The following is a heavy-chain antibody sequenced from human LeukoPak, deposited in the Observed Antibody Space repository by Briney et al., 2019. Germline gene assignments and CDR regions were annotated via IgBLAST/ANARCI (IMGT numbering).Heavy chain of an antibody. CDR2: ISSSSSYI. CDR3: AKASIAGPYDAFDF. CDR1: GFTFSSYS. D-gene: IGHD2-21*01. Sequence: PGGSLRLSCAASGFTFSSYSMNWVRQAPGKGLEWVSSISSSSSYIYYADSVKGRFTISRDNAKNSLYLQMNSLRVEDTAMYYCAKASIAGPYDAFDFWGRGTMVTVSS. J-gene: IGHJ3*01. V-gene: IGHV3-21*01.